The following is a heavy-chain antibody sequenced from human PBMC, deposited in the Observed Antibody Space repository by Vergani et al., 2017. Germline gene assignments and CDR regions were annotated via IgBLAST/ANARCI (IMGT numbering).Heavy chain of an antibody. V-gene: IGHV4-34*01. CDR3: ARAGNEPYGNSVSFRYMDV. D-gene: IGHD4-23*01. Sequence: QVQLQQWGAGLLKPSETLSLTCAVYGGSFSGYYWSWIRQPPGKGLEWIGEINHSGSTNYNPSLKSRVTISVDTSKNQFSLKLSSVTAADTAVYYCARAGNEPYGNSVSFRYMDVWGKGTTVTVSS. CDR2: INHSGST. CDR1: GGSFSGYY. J-gene: IGHJ6*03.